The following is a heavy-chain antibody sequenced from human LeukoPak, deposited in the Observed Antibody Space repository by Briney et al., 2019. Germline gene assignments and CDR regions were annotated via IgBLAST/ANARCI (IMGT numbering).Heavy chain of an antibody. V-gene: IGHV4-34*01. J-gene: IGHJ4*02. Sequence: SETLSLTCAVYGGSFSGYYWSWIRQPPGKGREWIGEINHSGSTNYNPSLKSRVTISVDTSKNQFSLKLSSATAADTAVYYCARGTGDTAMVFDFDYWGQGTLVTVSS. CDR2: INHSGST. CDR3: ARGTGDTAMVFDFDY. CDR1: GGSFSGYY. D-gene: IGHD5-18*01.